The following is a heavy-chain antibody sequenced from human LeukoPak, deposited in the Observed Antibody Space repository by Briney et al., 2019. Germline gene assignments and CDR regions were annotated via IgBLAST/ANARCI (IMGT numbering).Heavy chain of an antibody. CDR3: ARGGSLGY. J-gene: IGHJ4*02. CDR2: ISSSGSAI. V-gene: IGHV3-48*03. D-gene: IGHD6-19*01. Sequence: PGGSLRLSCAASGFTLSSYEMNWVRRAPGKGLEWVSKISSSGSAIYYADSVKGRFTISRDNAKSSLYLQMNSLRVEDTAVYYCARGGSLGYWGQGTLVTVSS. CDR1: GFTLSSYE.